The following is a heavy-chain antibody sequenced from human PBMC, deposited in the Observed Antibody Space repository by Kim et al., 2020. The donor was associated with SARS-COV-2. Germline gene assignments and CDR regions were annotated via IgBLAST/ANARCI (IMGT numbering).Heavy chain of an antibody. CDR2: INAGNGNT. V-gene: IGHV1-3*01. D-gene: IGHD2-2*01. Sequence: ASVKVSCKASGYTFTSYAMHWVRQAPGQRLEWMGWINAGNGNTKYSQKFQGRVTITRDTSASTAYMELSSLRSEDTAVYYCARLTSVVVPAAAGAYGMDVWGQGTTVTVSS. CDR1: GYTFTSYA. J-gene: IGHJ6*02. CDR3: ARLTSVVVPAAAGAYGMDV.